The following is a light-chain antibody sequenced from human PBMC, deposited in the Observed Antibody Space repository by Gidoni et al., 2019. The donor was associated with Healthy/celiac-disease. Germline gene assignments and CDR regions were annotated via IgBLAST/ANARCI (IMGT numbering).Light chain of an antibody. CDR1: QSVSSSY. CDR2: GAS. V-gene: IGKV3-20*01. CDR3: QQYGSSLWT. Sequence: EIVLTSSPGTLSLSPVERATLSCRASQSVSSSYLAWYQQKPGQAPRLLIYGASSRATGIPDRFSGSGSGTDFTLTISRLEPEDLAVYYCQQYGSSLWTFGQGTKVEIK. J-gene: IGKJ1*01.